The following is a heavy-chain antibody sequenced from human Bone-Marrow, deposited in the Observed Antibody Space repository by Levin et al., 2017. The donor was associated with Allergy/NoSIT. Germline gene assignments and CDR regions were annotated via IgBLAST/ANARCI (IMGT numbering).Heavy chain of an antibody. V-gene: IGHV4-59*13. CDR1: GGSISAYY. Sequence: SQTLSLTCTVSGGSISAYYWNWIRQTPGKGLEWIGYIHFTGITKYIPSLKSRVAISIDTSKNQFSLKLTSVGAADTGTYYCTRLKSGYDYVSGNNFVNSMDVWGKGTSVTISS. J-gene: IGHJ6*03. CDR3: TRLKSGYDYVSGNNFVNSMDV. CDR2: IHFTGIT. D-gene: IGHD5-12*01.